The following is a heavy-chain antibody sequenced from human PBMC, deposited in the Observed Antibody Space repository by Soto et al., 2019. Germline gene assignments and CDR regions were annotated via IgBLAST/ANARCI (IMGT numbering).Heavy chain of an antibody. CDR1: GGTLSSYA. J-gene: IGHJ6*02. V-gene: IGHV1-69*06. Sequence: SVKVSCKASGGTLSSYAISWVRQAPGQGLEWMGGIIPIFGTANYAQKFQGRVTITADKSTSTAYMELSSLRSEDTAVYYCARLSTTVTHHYYYYYGMDVWGQGTTVTVSS. CDR3: ARLSTTVTHHYYYYYGMDV. CDR2: IIPIFGTA. D-gene: IGHD4-17*01.